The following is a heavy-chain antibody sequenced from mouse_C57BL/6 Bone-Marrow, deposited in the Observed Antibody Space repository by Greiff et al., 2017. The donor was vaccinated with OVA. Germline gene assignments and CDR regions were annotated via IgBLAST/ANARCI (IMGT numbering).Heavy chain of an antibody. J-gene: IGHJ3*01. V-gene: IGHV5-6*01. Sequence: VQLKQSGGDLVKPGGSLKLSCAASGFTFSSYGMSWVRQTPDKRLEWVATSSSGGSYTYYPDSVKGRFTISRDNAKNTLYLQMSSLKSEDTAMYYCASTAQAAWFAYWGQGTLVTVSA. CDR3: ASTAQAAWFAY. CDR1: GFTFSSYG. CDR2: SSSGGSYT. D-gene: IGHD3-2*02.